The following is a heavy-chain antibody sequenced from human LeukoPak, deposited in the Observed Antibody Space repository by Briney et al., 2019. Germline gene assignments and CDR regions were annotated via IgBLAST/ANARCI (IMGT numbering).Heavy chain of an antibody. CDR2: IIPIFGTG. CDR1: GGTFSSYA. CDR3: ARAVRTGTDHAHNWFDP. J-gene: IGHJ5*02. D-gene: IGHD1-1*01. V-gene: IGHV1-69*01. Sequence: SSVTVSCKASGGTFSSYAISWVRQAPGQGLEWMGGIIPIFGTGNYAHTFQGRVTITADESTSTAYMELSSLRSEDTAVYYCARAVRTGTDHAHNWFDPWGQGTLVTVSS.